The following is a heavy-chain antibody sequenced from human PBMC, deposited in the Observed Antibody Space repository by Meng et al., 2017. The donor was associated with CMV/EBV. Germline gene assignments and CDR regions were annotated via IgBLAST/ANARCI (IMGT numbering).Heavy chain of an antibody. D-gene: IGHD3-10*01. CDR1: GFSLSASGMR. Sequence: SGPTLVKPTQTLTLTCTFSGFSLSASGMRVSWIRQPPGKALEWLARIDWDDDKFYSTSLKTRLTISKDTSKNQVVLTMTNMDPVDTATYYCAKEVVRGENWFDPWGQGTLVTVSS. CDR3: AKEVVRGENWFDP. V-gene: IGHV2-70D*14. CDR2: IDWDDDK. J-gene: IGHJ5*02.